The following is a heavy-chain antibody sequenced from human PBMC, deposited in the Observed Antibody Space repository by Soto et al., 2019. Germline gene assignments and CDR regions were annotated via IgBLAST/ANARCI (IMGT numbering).Heavy chain of an antibody. CDR3: ARDSYAWFDS. V-gene: IGHV4-61*01. J-gene: IGHJ5*01. Sequence: SETLSLTCTVSDGSVSSGSYYWSWVRQPPGKGLEWIGYLYSSGTTNYNPSLKSRVTISVDTSKNKFSLKLTSVTPADTAVYYCARDSYAWFDSWGQGTLVTVSS. D-gene: IGHD1-26*01. CDR1: DGSVSSGSYY. CDR2: LYSSGTT.